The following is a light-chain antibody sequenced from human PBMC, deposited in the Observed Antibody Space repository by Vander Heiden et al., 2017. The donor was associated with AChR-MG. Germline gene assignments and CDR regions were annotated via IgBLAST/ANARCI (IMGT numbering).Light chain of an antibody. J-gene: IGKJ3*01. V-gene: IGKV1-39*01. CDR2: GAS. CDR3: QQTDSLPLT. Sequence: DVQMTPSPSSLSASVGDRVTITCRASQSITRYLNWYQQKPGKAPQLLIYGASNLRSGVPSRFSGSGSGTDFTLTISSLQPEDFATYFCQQTDSLPLTFGHGTKVDMK. CDR1: QSITRY.